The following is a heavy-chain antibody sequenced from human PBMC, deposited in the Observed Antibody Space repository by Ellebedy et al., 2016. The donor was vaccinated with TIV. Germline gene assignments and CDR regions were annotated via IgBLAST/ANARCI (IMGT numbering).Heavy chain of an antibody. J-gene: IGHJ5*02. CDR2: IYYSGST. CDR3: ARDDPSGWLDP. D-gene: IGHD3-10*01. V-gene: IGHV4-61*01. CDR1: GGSVSSGRYY. Sequence: MPSETLSLTCTVSGGSVSSGRYYRGWIRQPPGRGLEWVGYIYYSGSTNYNPSLKSRVTISIDTSKNQFSLRLTSVTAADTAVYYCARDDPSGWLDPWGQGTLVTVSS.